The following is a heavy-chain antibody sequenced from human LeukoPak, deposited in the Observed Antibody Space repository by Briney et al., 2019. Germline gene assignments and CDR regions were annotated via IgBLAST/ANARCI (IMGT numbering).Heavy chain of an antibody. V-gene: IGHV3-74*01. Sequence: GGSLRLSCAASGFTFSSYWMHWVRQAPGKGLVWVSRINSDGSRTTYADSVKGRFTISRDNAKNTLYLQMNSLRAEDTAVYYCVRSDPSGMDLWGQGTTVTVSS. J-gene: IGHJ6*02. CDR3: VRSDPSGMDL. CDR1: GFTFSSYW. CDR2: INSDGSRT. D-gene: IGHD2-21*02.